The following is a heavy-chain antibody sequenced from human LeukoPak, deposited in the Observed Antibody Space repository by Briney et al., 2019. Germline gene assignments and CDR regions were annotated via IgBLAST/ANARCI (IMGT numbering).Heavy chain of an antibody. CDR3: ARGVDSGSYNAPAFDI. J-gene: IGHJ3*02. CDR2: ISSSSSYI. Sequence: PGGSLRLSCAASGFTFTSYSMNWVRQAPGKGLEWVSSISSSSSYIYYADSVKGRFTISRDNAKNSLYLQMNSLRAEDTAVFCCARGVDSGSYNAPAFDIWGQGTMVTVSS. V-gene: IGHV3-21*01. D-gene: IGHD1-26*01. CDR1: GFTFTSYS.